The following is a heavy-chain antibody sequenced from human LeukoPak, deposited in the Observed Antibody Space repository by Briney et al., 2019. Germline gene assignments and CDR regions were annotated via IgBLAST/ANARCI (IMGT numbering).Heavy chain of an antibody. Sequence: GGSLRLSCAASGFTFSSYGMHWVRQAPGKGLEWVAVISYDGSNKYYADSVKGRFTISRDNSKNTLYLQMNSLRAEDTAVYYCARQGSSWYSPGYWGQGTLVTVSS. CDR1: GFTFSSYG. D-gene: IGHD6-13*01. CDR2: ISYDGSNK. J-gene: IGHJ4*02. V-gene: IGHV3-30*03. CDR3: ARQGSSWYSPGY.